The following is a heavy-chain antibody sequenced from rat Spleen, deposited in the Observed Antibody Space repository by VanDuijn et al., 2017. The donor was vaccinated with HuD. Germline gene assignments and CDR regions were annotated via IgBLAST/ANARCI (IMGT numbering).Heavy chain of an antibody. CDR2: ITSGGSNT. CDR3: ARRYYDAPFDY. V-gene: IGHV5S13*01. D-gene: IGHD1-12*01. J-gene: IGHJ2*01. Sequence: EVQLVDSGGGLVQPGRSLNLSCAASGFTYSNYVMAWVRQAPAKGLEWVASITSGGSNTFYRDSVKGRFTISRDNAKNTLYLQIDSLRSEDTATYYCARRYYDAPFDYWGQGVMVTVSS. CDR1: GFTYSNYV.